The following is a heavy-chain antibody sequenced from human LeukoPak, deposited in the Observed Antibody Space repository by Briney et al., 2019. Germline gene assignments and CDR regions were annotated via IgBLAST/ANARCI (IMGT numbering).Heavy chain of an antibody. D-gene: IGHD3-3*01. CDR1: GLTFSSYA. J-gene: IGHJ4*02. Sequence: GGSLRLSCAASGLTFSSYAMSWVRQAPGKGLEWVSAISGSGGSTYYADSVKGRFTISRDNSKNTLYLQMNSLRAEDTAVYYCAKGRRTTIFGVVIDGYYFDYWGQGTLVTVSS. CDR2: ISGSGGST. CDR3: AKGRRTTIFGVVIDGYYFDY. V-gene: IGHV3-23*01.